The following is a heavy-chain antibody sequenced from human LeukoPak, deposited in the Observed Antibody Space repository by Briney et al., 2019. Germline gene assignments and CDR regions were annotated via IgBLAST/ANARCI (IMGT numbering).Heavy chain of an antibody. CDR3: ARAAYYYDGSGYYLGD. J-gene: IGHJ4*02. V-gene: IGHV1-2*01. CDR2: SNPNSCGT. D-gene: IGHD3-22*01. CDR1: GYTVTDYC. Sequence: ASVKVSCKASGYTVTDYCMHWVRQAPGQGLEWMGRSNPNSCGTNYAQKFQARVTRTRDTSISTAYMELSRLRSDDTDLYYCARAAYYYDGSGYYLGDWGQGTLVTVSS.